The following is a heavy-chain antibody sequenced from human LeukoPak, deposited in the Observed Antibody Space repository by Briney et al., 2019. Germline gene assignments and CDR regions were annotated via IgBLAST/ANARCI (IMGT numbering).Heavy chain of an antibody. V-gene: IGHV4-59*01. CDR2: IYYSGST. Sequence: SETLSLTCTVSGGSISSYYWSWIRQPPGKGQEWIGYIYYSGSTNYNPSLKSRVTISVDTSKNQFSLKLSSVTAADTAVYYCARVTIAAAGHFDHWGQGTLVTVSS. CDR1: GGSISSYY. CDR3: ARVTIAAAGHFDH. D-gene: IGHD6-13*01. J-gene: IGHJ4*02.